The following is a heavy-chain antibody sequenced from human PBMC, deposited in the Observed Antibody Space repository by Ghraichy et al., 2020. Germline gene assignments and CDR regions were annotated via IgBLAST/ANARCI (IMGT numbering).Heavy chain of an antibody. D-gene: IGHD5-18*01. V-gene: IGHV4-34*01. J-gene: IGHJ4*02. CDR3: ARLDRFDTAMVKFSRLFDY. CDR1: GGSFSGYY. Sequence: SETLSLTCAVYGGSFSGYYWSWIRQSPGKGLEWIGEINHSGSTNYNPSLKSRVTISVDTSKNQFSLKLSSVTAADTAVYYCARLDRFDTAMVKFSRLFDYWGQGTLVTVSS. CDR2: INHSGST.